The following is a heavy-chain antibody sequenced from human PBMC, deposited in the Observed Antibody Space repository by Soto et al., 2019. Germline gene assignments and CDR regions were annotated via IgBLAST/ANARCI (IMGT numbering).Heavy chain of an antibody. CDR3: ARDGRYCSGGSCYSLPYYFDY. Sequence: QVQLQESGPGLVKPSETLSLTCTVSDGSISGYHWSWIRQPPGKGLEWIGYVYHSGRTNYNPSLTSRVTISVDTSKNQFSLRLNSVTAADTAVYYCARDGRYCSGGSCYSLPYYFDYWGQGTLVTVSS. V-gene: IGHV4-59*01. J-gene: IGHJ4*02. D-gene: IGHD2-15*01. CDR1: DGSISGYH. CDR2: VYHSGRT.